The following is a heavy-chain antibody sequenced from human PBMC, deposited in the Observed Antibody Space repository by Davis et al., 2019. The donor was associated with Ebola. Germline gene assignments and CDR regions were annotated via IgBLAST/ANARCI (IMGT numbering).Heavy chain of an antibody. CDR2: IYPGDSDT. D-gene: IGHD3-3*02. J-gene: IGHJ5*02. CDR3: ARQSHHFLSGPRTWFDP. Sequence: PGGSLRLSCRGSGYSFISYWIGWVRQMPGKGLEWMGIIYPGDSDTIYSPSFQGQVTISADKSISTAYLQWNSLKASDTAIYYCARQSHHFLSGPRTWFDPWGQGTLVTVSS. V-gene: IGHV5-51*01. CDR1: GYSFISYW.